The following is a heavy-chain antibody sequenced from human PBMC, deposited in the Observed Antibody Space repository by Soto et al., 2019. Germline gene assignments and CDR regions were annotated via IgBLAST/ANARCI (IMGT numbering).Heavy chain of an antibody. CDR1: GGSISSGGYS. J-gene: IGHJ4*02. CDR3: DRELGSGGYMDY. V-gene: IGHV4-30-2*01. Sequence: SETLSLTCAVSGGSISSGGYSWSWVRQPPGKGLEWIGYIYHSGSTYYNPSLKSRVTISVDRSKNQFSLKLSSVTAADTAVYYCDRELGSGGYMDYWDQGTLVTVSS. D-gene: IGHD3-22*01. CDR2: IYHSGST.